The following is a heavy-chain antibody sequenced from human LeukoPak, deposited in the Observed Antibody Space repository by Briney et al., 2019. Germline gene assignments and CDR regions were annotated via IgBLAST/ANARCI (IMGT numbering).Heavy chain of an antibody. J-gene: IGHJ4*03. CDR1: GGSISNGSYY. Sequence: SETLSLTCTVSGGSISNGSYYWSWIRQPAGKGLEWIGRIYTSGSTNYNPSLKSRVTISVDTSKNQFSLKVTSLTAADTAVYYCARGPTISETGYFDYWGQGTLVTVSS. D-gene: IGHD1-1*01. CDR2: IYTSGST. CDR3: ARGPTISETGYFDY. V-gene: IGHV4-61*02.